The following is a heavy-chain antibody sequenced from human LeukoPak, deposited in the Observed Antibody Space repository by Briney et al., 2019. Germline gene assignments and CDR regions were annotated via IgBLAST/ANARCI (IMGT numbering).Heavy chain of an antibody. D-gene: IGHD3-22*01. CDR3: AREYYFDNSGYYGVGDY. J-gene: IGHJ4*02. CDR2: LKHNSGGT. CDR1: GYTFTAYY. V-gene: IGHV1-2*02. Sequence: ASVTVSFKASGYTFTAYYIHWVRQPPGQGLQWMGWLKHNSGGTNYAQEFQGRVTMTRDTSISTAYMELSRLRSDDTAVYYCAREYYFDNSGYYGVGDYWGQGTLVTVSS.